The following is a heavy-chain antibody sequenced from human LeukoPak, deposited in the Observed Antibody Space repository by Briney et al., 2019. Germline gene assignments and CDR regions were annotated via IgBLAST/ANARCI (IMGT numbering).Heavy chain of an antibody. CDR1: GFDFSKYT. D-gene: IGHD6-6*01. CDR3: ARVVLAHF. Sequence: PGGSLRLSCAASGFDFSKYTMSWVRQAPGKGLEWVSSISSGSRRIHYADSMRGRFTISRDNAKSSVYLQMNNLRVEDTATYFCARVVLAHFWGRGTLVTVSS. V-gene: IGHV3-21*06. J-gene: IGHJ4*02. CDR2: ISSGSRRI.